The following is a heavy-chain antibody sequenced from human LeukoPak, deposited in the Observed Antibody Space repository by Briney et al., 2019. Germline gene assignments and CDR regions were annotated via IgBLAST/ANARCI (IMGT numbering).Heavy chain of an antibody. CDR1: GGSISSSSYY. CDR3: ARLRAAAGGRWGNNVWFDP. Sequence: PSETLSLTCTVSGGSISSSSYYWSWIRQPLGKGLEWIGYIYTSGSTNYNPSLKSRVTISVDTSKNQFSLRLSSVTAADTAVYYCARLRAAAGGRWGNNVWFDPWGQGTLVTVSS. V-gene: IGHV4-61*05. CDR2: IYTSGST. J-gene: IGHJ5*02. D-gene: IGHD6-13*01.